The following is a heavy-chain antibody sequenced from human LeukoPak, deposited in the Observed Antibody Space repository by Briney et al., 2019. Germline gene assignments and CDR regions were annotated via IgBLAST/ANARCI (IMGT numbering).Heavy chain of an antibody. V-gene: IGHV4-59*01. Sequence: SETLSLTCTVSGGSITGYYWSWIRQPPEKGLEWIGYVSSSGSANYNPSLKSRVTMSVDTSKNQFSLKLTSVAAADTAVYYCASGPRTMIAPVDPWGQGTLVTVSS. J-gene: IGHJ5*02. CDR3: ASGPRTMIAPVDP. CDR1: GGSITGYY. D-gene: IGHD3-22*01. CDR2: VSSSGSA.